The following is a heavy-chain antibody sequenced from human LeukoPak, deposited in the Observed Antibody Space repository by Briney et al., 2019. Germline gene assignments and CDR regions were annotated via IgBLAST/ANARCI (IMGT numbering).Heavy chain of an antibody. CDR2: ISYDGTNK. Sequence: GRSLRLSCAASGFTFSSYGMHWVRQAPGKGLEWEAVISYDGTNKYYGDSVKGRFTISRDNSKNTLYLQMNSLRAEDTAIYNCAKDYCSGGSCYLDYWGQGTLVTVSS. CDR3: AKDYCSGGSCYLDY. J-gene: IGHJ4*02. CDR1: GFTFSSYG. D-gene: IGHD2-15*01. V-gene: IGHV3-30*18.